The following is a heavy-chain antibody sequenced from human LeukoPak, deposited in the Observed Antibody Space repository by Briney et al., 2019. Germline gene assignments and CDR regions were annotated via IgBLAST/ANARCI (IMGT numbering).Heavy chain of an antibody. J-gene: IGHJ4*02. D-gene: IGHD5-24*01. Sequence: GGSLRLSCAASGFTFSSYWMHWVRQAPGKGLVWVSRINSDGSSTSYADSMKGRFTISRDNAKNTLYLQMNSLRAEDTAVYYCARAKRWLQLPPLDYWGQGTLVTVSS. V-gene: IGHV3-74*01. CDR2: INSDGSST. CDR1: GFTFSSYW. CDR3: ARAKRWLQLPPLDY.